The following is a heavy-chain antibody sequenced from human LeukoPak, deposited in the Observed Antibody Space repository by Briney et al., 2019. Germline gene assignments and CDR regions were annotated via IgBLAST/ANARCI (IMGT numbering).Heavy chain of an antibody. CDR2: IYYSGST. CDR3: ARNFVDTAMVMNY. D-gene: IGHD5-18*01. Sequence: SETVSLTCTVSGGSISSSSYYWGWIRQPPGKGLEWIGSIYYSGSTYYNPSLKSRVTISVDTSKNQFSLKLSSVTAADTAVYYCARNFVDTAMVMNYWGQGTLVTVSS. CDR1: GGSISSSSYY. J-gene: IGHJ4*02. V-gene: IGHV4-39*01.